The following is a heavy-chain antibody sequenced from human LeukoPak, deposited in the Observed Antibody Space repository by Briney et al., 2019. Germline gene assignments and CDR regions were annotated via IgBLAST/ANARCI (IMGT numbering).Heavy chain of an antibody. V-gene: IGHV3-30*03. J-gene: IGHJ6*02. CDR1: GFTFSSYG. CDR3: TRGGRSFGGMDV. D-gene: IGHD2-15*01. CDR2: ISYDGSDK. Sequence: GGSLRLSCEASGFTFSSYGMHWVRQAPGGGLEWVAVISYDGSDKKYGDSAKGRFTISRDNSKNTLYLQMNSLRAEDTAVCYCTRGGRSFGGMDVWGQGTTVTVSS.